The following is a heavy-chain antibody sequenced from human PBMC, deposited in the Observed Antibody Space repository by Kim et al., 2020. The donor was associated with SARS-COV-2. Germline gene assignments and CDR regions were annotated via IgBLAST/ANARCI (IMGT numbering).Heavy chain of an antibody. Sequence: TYAQKCQGGVTMTRDPSINTAYMELSSLRSDDTAVYYCARRESTGWSIDYWGQGTLVTVS. CDR3: ARRESTGWSIDY. D-gene: IGHD6-19*01. J-gene: IGHJ4*02. V-gene: IGHV1-2*02.